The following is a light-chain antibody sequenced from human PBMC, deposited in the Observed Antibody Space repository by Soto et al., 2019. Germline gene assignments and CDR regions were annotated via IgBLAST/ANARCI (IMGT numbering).Light chain of an antibody. CDR2: ENN. CDR1: SGSIANNY. Sequence: FMLTQPHSVSESPGKTLSISCTRSSGSIANNYVQWYQQRPGSAPTTVIYENNQRLSWVPDRFSGSTDGSSNSASLTISGLQTEDEADYYCQSYDSDFVVFGGGTKVTVL. V-gene: IGLV6-57*04. CDR3: QSYDSDFVV. J-gene: IGLJ2*01.